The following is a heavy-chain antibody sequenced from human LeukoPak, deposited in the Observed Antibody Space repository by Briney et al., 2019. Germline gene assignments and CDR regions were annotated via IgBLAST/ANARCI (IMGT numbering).Heavy chain of an antibody. CDR2: IYYSGST. J-gene: IGHJ4*02. D-gene: IGHD5-18*01. CDR1: GGSISSYY. V-gene: IGHV4-59*08. Sequence: SETLSLTCTVSGGSISSYYWSRIRRPPGKGLEWIGYIYYSGSTNYNPSLKSRVTISVDTSKNQFSLKLSSVTAADTAVYYCARRSGYSYAAFDYWGQGTLVTVSS. CDR3: ARRSGYSYAAFDY.